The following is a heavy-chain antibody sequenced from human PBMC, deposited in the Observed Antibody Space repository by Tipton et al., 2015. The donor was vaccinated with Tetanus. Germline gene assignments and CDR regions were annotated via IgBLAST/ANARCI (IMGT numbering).Heavy chain of an antibody. J-gene: IGHJ4*02. CDR3: AHRPGPVGYYYDSSGYYEDYFDY. D-gene: IGHD3-22*01. V-gene: IGHV2-5*01. Sequence: LVKPTQTLTLTCTFSGFSLSTSGVGVGWIRQPPGKALEWLALIYWHDDKRYSPSLKSRLTITKDTSKNQVVLTMTNMDPVDTATYYCAHRPGPVGYYYDSSGYYEDYFDYWGQGTLVTVSS. CDR1: GFSLSTSGVG. CDR2: IYWHDDK.